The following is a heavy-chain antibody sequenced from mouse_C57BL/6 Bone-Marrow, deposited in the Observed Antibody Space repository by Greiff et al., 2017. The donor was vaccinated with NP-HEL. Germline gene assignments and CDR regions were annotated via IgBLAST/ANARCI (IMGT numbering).Heavy chain of an antibody. CDR2: IYPRSGNT. V-gene: IGHV1-81*01. CDR3: ARDRYDYLFAY. J-gene: IGHJ3*01. Sequence: VKLMESGAELARPGASVKLSCKASGYTFTSYGISWVKQRTGQGLEWIGEIYPRSGNTYYNEKFKGKATLTADKSSSTAYMELRSLTSEDSAVYFCARDRYDYLFAYWGQGTLVTVSA. CDR1: GYTFTSYG. D-gene: IGHD2-4*01.